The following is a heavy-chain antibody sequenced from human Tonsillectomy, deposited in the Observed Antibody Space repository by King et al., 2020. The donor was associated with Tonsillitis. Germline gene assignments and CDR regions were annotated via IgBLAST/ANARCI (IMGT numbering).Heavy chain of an antibody. V-gene: IGHV1-2*02. CDR2: ISSNTGGP. J-gene: IGHJ3*02. CDR1: GDTFTGYH. D-gene: IGHD3-10*01. CDR3: AKIGTAYGAFDI. Sequence: QLVQSGAEVKKPGASVKVSCKAYGDTFTGYHLHWWRQARGQGLEWLGWISSNTGGPNSAQMCQGRVTMTRDTSITTAYMELSGLRSDDTAVYYCAKIGTAYGAFDIWGQGTMVTVSS.